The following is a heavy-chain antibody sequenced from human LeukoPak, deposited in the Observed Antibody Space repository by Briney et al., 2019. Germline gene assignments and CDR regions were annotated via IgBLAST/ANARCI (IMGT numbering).Heavy chain of an antibody. CDR1: GYTFTSYY. Sequence: ASVKVSCKASGYTFTSYYMHWVRQAPGQGLEWMGIINPSGGSTSYAQKFQGRVTMTRDTFTSTVYMELSSLRSEDTAVYYCARDRNYYGSGSLYQVDWGEGTLVTVSS. D-gene: IGHD3-10*01. CDR3: ARDRNYYGSGSLYQVD. V-gene: IGHV1-46*01. CDR2: INPSGGST. J-gene: IGHJ4*02.